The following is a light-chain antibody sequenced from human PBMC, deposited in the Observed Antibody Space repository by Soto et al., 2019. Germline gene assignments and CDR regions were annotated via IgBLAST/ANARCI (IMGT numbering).Light chain of an antibody. CDR1: QSVSNR. CDR2: GAS. CDR3: QQYDIWPPLT. V-gene: IGKV3-15*01. Sequence: EMVMTQSPATLSVSPGERATLSCRASQSVSNRLAWYQQKPGQAPRLLIYGASTRATGIPARFSGSGSGTEFTLTISSLQSEDFAVYYCQQYDIWPPLTFGGGTKVEFK. J-gene: IGKJ4*01.